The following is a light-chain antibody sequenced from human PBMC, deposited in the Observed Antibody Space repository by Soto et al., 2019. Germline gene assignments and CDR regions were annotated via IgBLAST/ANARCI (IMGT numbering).Light chain of an antibody. CDR1: QSIGTW. J-gene: IGKJ5*01. CDR2: DAS. Sequence: DIQVTQSPSTLSASVGDIVTITCGASQSIGTWLAWYQQKPGKAQKLLIFDASTLESGVPARFSGSGSGTDFTLTISSLQPEDFATYYCQQSYSTPPTFGQGTRLEIK. V-gene: IGKV1-5*01. CDR3: QQSYSTPPT.